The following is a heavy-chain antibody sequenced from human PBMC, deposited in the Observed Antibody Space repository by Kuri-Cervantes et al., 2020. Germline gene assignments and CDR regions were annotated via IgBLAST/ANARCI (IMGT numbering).Heavy chain of an antibody. J-gene: IGHJ1*01. D-gene: IGHD6-6*01. CDR3: TTMSSRGEYFQH. V-gene: IGHV3-15*01. Sequence: GESLKISCAASGFTFSNAWMSWVRQAPGKGLEWVGHIKSKTDGGTTDYAAPVKGRFTISRDDSKNTLYLQMNSLKTEDTAVYYCTTMSSRGEYFQHWGQGTLVTVSS. CDR2: IKSKTDGGTT. CDR1: GFTFSNAW.